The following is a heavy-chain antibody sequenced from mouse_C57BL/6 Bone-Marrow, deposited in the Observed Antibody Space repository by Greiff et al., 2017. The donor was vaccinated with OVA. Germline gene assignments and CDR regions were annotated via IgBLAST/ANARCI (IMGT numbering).Heavy chain of an antibody. CDR2: IDPSDSYT. Sequence: QVQLQQPGAELVKPGASVKLSCKASGYTFTSYWMQWVKQRPGQGLEWIGEIDPSDSYTNYNQKFKGKATLTVDTSSSTAYMQLNSLTSENSAVYYCARDYSKDYAMDYWGQGTSVTVSS. D-gene: IGHD2-5*01. CDR3: ARDYSKDYAMDY. J-gene: IGHJ4*01. V-gene: IGHV1-50*01. CDR1: GYTFTSYW.